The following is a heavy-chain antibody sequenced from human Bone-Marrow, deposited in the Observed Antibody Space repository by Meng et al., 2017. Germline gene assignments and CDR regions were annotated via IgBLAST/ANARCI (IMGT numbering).Heavy chain of an antibody. J-gene: IGHJ5*02. Sequence: QGQLVQSWAEVKKPGASVKVSCKASGGTFSSYAISWVRQAPGQGLEWMGGIIPIFGTANYAQKFQGRVTITTDESTSTAYMELSSLRSEDTAVYYCARGPASGDYGWFDPWGQGTLVTVSS. CDR3: ARGPASGDYGWFDP. V-gene: IGHV1-69*01. D-gene: IGHD4-17*01. CDR2: IIPIFGTA. CDR1: GGTFSSYA.